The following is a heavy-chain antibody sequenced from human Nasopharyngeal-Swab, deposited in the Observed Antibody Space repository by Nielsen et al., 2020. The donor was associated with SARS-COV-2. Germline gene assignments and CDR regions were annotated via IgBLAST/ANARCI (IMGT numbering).Heavy chain of an antibody. Sequence: SETLSLTCAVYGGSVSGYYWSWIRQPPGKGLEWMGEINHSGSTNYNPSLKSRVTISVDTSKNQFSLKLSSVTAADTAVYYCARGSSRFLEWLLQGPYYYYGMDVWGQGTTVTVSS. D-gene: IGHD3-3*01. CDR1: GGSVSGYY. J-gene: IGHJ6*02. CDR3: ARGSSRFLEWLLQGPYYYYGMDV. V-gene: IGHV4-34*01. CDR2: INHSGST.